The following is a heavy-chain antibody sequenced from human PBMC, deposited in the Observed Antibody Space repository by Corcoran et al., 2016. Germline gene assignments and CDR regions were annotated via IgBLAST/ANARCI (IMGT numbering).Heavy chain of an antibody. V-gene: IGHV4-4*07. CDR2: IYTSGST. CDR1: GGSISSYY. CDR3: ATSRWGTVTKAYNY. D-gene: IGHD4-17*01. J-gene: IGHJ4*02. Sequence: QVQLQESGPGLVKPSETLSLTCTVSGGSISSYYWSWIRQPAGKGLEWIGRIYTSGSTNYNPSLKSRVTMSVDTAKNQFSLKLSSVTAADTAVYYGATSRWGTVTKAYNYLGQGTLVTVSS.